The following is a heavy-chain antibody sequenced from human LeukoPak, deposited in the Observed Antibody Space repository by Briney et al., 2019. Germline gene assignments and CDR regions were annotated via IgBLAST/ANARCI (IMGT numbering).Heavy chain of an antibody. CDR3: SREGVGDFFDY. D-gene: IGHD3-10*01. V-gene: IGHV3-7*01. Sequence: GGSLRLSCAASGFTFSSYWMSWVRQAPGKGLEWVANIKQDGSEKYYVDSVKGRFTISRDNAKNSLYLQMNSLRAEDTAVYYCSREGVGDFFDYWGQGTLVTVSS. J-gene: IGHJ4*02. CDR1: GFTFSSYW. CDR2: IKQDGSEK.